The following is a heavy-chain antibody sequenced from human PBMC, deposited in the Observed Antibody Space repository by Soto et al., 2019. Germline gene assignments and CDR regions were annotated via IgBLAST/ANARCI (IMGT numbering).Heavy chain of an antibody. D-gene: IGHD6-13*01. CDR1: GGTFSSYA. Sequence: QVQLVQSGAEVKKPGSSVQVSCKASGGTFSSYAISWVRQAPGQGLEWMGGIIPIFGTANYAQKFQGRVTITADESTSTAYMELSSLRSEDTGVYYCARTGIAAAVYWYFDLWGRGTLVTVSS. V-gene: IGHV1-69*01. CDR2: IIPIFGTA. J-gene: IGHJ2*01. CDR3: ARTGIAAAVYWYFDL.